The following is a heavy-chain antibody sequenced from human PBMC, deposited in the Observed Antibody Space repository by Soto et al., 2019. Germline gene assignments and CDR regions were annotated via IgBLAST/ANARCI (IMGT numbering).Heavy chain of an antibody. CDR2: IGAHNGDT. J-gene: IGHJ5*02. CDR3: ARDWRGAEGFDP. V-gene: IGHV1-18*01. D-gene: IGHD3-3*01. Sequence: QVQLVQSGAEVKKPGASVKVSCKASGYTFSTYGFSWVRQAPGQGLEWVGWIGAHNGDTTYAQKFQGRVTMTTDTSTTTSYMELRSRTSDDTAVYFCARDWRGAEGFDPWGQGTLVTVSS. CDR1: GYTFSTYG.